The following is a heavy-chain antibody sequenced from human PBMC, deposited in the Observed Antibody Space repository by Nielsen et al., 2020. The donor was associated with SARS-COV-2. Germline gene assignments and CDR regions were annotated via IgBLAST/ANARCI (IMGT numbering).Heavy chain of an antibody. CDR3: ARDFDY. V-gene: IGHV3-74*01. CDR1: AFAFSSYW. J-gene: IGHJ4*02. Sequence: GESLKISCAASAFAFSSYWMHWVRQAPAPGKGLVWVSRINTDGSDTTYADSVKGRFTISRDNAKNTLYLQMNSLRVEDTAVYYCARDFDYWGQGTLVTVSS. CDR2: INTDGSDT.